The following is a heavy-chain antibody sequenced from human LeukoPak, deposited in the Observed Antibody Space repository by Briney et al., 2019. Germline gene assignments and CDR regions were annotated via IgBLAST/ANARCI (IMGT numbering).Heavy chain of an antibody. J-gene: IGHJ4*02. D-gene: IGHD2-21*01. CDR1: GFTSSNAW. CDR3: AKDRSPAVHSYYFDY. CDR2: IKSKTDGGTI. Sequence: GGSLRLSCAASGFTSSNAWMNWVRQAPGKGLEWVGRIKSKTDGGTIDYAAPVKGRFAISRDDSSNTLYLQMNSLRAEDTALYYCAKDRSPAVHSYYFDYWGQGTLVTVSS. V-gene: IGHV3-15*07.